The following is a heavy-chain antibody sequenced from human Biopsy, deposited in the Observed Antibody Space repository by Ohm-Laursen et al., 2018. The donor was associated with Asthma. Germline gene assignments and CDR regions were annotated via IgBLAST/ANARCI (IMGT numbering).Heavy chain of an antibody. V-gene: IGHV3-23*01. D-gene: IGHD1-26*01. J-gene: IGHJ4*02. CDR1: GFTFSSYA. CDR2: ISSSVAST. Sequence: SLRLSCTASGFTFSSYAMSWVRQAPGKGLEWVSRISSSVASTYYADSVKGRFTISRDNSKNTLYLQMSSLRADDTAVYYCAKGGTYTTDRYAYWGQGSLVTVSS. CDR3: AKGGTYTTDRYAY.